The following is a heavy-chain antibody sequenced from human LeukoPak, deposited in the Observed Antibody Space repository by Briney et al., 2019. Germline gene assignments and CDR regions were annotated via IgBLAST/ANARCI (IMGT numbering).Heavy chain of an antibody. CDR3: AKGETVTTTSFDY. V-gene: IGHV3-23*01. D-gene: IGHD4-17*01. CDR1: GFIFSSYA. Sequence: GGSLRLSCAASGFIFSSYAMSWVRQAPGKGLEWVSAISGSGGSTYYADSVKGRFTISRDNSKNTLYLQVNSLRAEDTAVYYCAKGETVTTTSFDYWGQGTLVTVSS. J-gene: IGHJ4*02. CDR2: ISGSGGST.